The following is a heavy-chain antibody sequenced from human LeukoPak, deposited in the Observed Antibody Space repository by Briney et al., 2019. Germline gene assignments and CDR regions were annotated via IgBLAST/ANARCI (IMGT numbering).Heavy chain of an antibody. CDR2: ISYDGSNK. V-gene: IGHV3-30*03. Sequence: GGSLRLSCAASGFTFSSYGMHWVRQAPGKGLEWVAVISYDGSNKYYADSVKGRFTISRDNSKNTLYLQMNSLRAEDTAVYYCARGGPTLWDGSGSSWGQGTLVTVSS. J-gene: IGHJ4*02. CDR1: GFTFSSYG. CDR3: ARGGPTLWDGSGSS. D-gene: IGHD3-10*01.